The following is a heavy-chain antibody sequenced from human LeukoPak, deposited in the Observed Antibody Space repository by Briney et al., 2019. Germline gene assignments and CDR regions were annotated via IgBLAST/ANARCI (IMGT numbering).Heavy chain of an antibody. J-gene: IGHJ4*02. CDR3: ARDKWSEFDY. D-gene: IGHD3-3*01. CDR2: IYTSGSS. Sequence: PSETLSLTCTVSGGSISSGSYYWSWIRQPAGKGLEWIGRIYTSGSSNYNPSLKSRATISVDTSKNQVSLKLSSVTAADTAVCYCARDKWSEFDYWGQGTLVTVSS. V-gene: IGHV4-61*02. CDR1: GGSISSGSYY.